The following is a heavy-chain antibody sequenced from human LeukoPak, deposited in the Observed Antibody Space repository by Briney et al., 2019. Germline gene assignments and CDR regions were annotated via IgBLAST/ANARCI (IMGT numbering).Heavy chain of an antibody. CDR1: GFTFSSYE. Sequence: PGGSLRLSCAASGFTFSSYEMYWVRQAPGKGLEWVSYISSSGSTIYYADSVKGRFTISRDNAKNSLYLQMNSLRAEDTAVYYCARLSSGYYYGDAFDNWGQGTMVTVSS. V-gene: IGHV3-48*03. J-gene: IGHJ3*02. D-gene: IGHD3-22*01. CDR2: ISSSGSTI. CDR3: ARLSSGYYYGDAFDN.